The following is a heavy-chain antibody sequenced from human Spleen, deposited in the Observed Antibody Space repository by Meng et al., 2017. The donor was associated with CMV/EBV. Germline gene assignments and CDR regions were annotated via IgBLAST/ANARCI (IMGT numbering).Heavy chain of an antibody. V-gene: IGHV3-21*01. J-gene: IGHJ6*02. CDR1: GFTFNAFS. Sequence: ASGFTFNAFSMNWVRQAPGKGLEWVSSISTTSTYIYYADSVKGRFTISRDNAKNSLYLEMNSLRVEDTAVYYCAGFGVAITNGLDVWGQGTTVTVSS. D-gene: IGHD3-3*01. CDR3: AGFGVAITNGLDV. CDR2: ISTTSTYI.